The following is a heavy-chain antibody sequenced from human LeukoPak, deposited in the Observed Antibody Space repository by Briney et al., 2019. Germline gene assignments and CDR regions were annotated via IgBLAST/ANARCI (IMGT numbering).Heavy chain of an antibody. V-gene: IGHV3-7*01. CDR1: GFTFSSYW. Sequence: GGSLGLSCGVSGFTFSSYWMTWARQAPGRGLEWVATVKPDGNEKFYVDSVKGRFAISRDNARNSVYLEMNSLRVEDTAVYLCARGDLDYWGQGTLVTVSS. CDR2: VKPDGNEK. CDR3: ARGDLDY. J-gene: IGHJ4*01.